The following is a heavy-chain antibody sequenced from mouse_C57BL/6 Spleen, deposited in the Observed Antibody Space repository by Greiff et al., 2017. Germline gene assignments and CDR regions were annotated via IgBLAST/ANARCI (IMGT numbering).Heavy chain of an antibody. V-gene: IGHV5-17*01. D-gene: IGHD2-4*01. J-gene: IGHJ1*03. CDR1: GFTFSDYG. Sequence: EVKLQESGGGLVKPGGSLKLSCAASGFTFSDYGMHWVRQAPEKGLEWVAYISSGSSTIYYADTVKGRFTISRDNAKNTLFLQMTSLRSEDTAMYYCARIYDYYWYFDVWGTGTTVTVSS. CDR2: ISSGSSTI. CDR3: ARIYDYYWYFDV.